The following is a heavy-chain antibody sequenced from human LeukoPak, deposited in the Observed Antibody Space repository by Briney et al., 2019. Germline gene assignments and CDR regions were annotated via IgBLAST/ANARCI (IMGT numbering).Heavy chain of an antibody. Sequence: GGSLRLSCAASGFTFSNYAMSWVRQAPGKGLEWVSAVSGRVTSTYYTDSVKGRFTISRDNSKNTLYLQMNSLSAEDTAIYYCAKWGDYDVLTGYYDSDYWGQGTLVTVSS. CDR2: VSGRVTST. D-gene: IGHD3-9*01. CDR1: GFTFSNYA. J-gene: IGHJ4*02. CDR3: AKWGDYDVLTGYYDSDY. V-gene: IGHV3-23*01.